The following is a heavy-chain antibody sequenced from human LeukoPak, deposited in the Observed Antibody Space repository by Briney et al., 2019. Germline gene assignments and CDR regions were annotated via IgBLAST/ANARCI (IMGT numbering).Heavy chain of an antibody. CDR3: AKGCYDFWSGYFCY. CDR1: GFTFDDHA. CDR2: ISWDGDNR. D-gene: IGHD3-3*01. Sequence: GGSLRLSCAASGFTFDDHAMHWVRQAPGKGLEWVSLISWDGDNRYYADSVKGRFTISRDNSKNSLYLQMNSLRGEDTALYYCAKGCYDFWSGYFCYWGQGTLVTVSS. V-gene: IGHV3-43D*04. J-gene: IGHJ4*02.